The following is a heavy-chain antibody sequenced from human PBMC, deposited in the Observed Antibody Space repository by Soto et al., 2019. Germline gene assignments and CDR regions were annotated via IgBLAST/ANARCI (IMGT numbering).Heavy chain of an antibody. D-gene: IGHD4-17*01. CDR3: AEDRAYGAASYYLDY. V-gene: IGHV3-30*18. CDR2: LSNDGRDQ. Sequence: PGGSLRLSCAASGFTFTDYAMHWVRQAPGKRLEWVAVLSNDGRDQHSADSVKGRFAISRDNSKNTLYLQMNGLRAEDTAIYYCAEDRAYGAASYYLDYWGQGTLVTVSS. CDR1: GFTFTDYA. J-gene: IGHJ4*02.